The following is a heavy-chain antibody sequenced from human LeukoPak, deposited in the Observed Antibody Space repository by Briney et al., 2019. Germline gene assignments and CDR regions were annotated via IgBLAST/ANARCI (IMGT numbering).Heavy chain of an antibody. J-gene: IGHJ4*02. V-gene: IGHV3-74*03. CDR1: GFTFGSYW. CDR3: AKDSYGGNGDDY. D-gene: IGHD4-23*01. Sequence: GGSLRLSCAASGFTFGSYWFYWVRQVPGKGLLWVSRINSDGSIITYADSVKGRFTISRDNSKNTLYLQMNSLRAEDTAVYYCAKDSYGGNGDDYWGQGTLVTVSS. CDR2: INSDGSII.